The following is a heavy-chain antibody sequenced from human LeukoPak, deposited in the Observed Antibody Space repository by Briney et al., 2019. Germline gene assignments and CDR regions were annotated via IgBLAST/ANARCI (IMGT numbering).Heavy chain of an antibody. CDR2: IRAYNGNT. CDR1: GYTFTTYG. J-gene: IGHJ4*02. Sequence: ASVKVFCKPSGYTFTTYGISWVRQAPGKGLEWMGWIRAYNGNTDYAQKFRGRVTMTTDTSTSTVYMELRSLRSDDTAVYYCARDLDILTTYYSGYCGQGTLVTVSS. V-gene: IGHV1-18*04. D-gene: IGHD3-9*01. CDR3: ARDLDILTTYYSGY.